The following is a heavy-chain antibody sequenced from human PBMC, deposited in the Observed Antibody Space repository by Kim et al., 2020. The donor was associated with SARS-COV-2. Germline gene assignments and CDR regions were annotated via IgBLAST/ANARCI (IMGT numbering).Heavy chain of an antibody. V-gene: IGHV6-1*01. CDR1: GDSVSSNSAA. J-gene: IGHJ5*02. CDR2: TYYRSKWYH. CDR3: ARESPLVVVAATLRYNWCDP. Sequence: SQTLSLTCAISGDSVSSNSAAWHWIRQSPSRGLEWLGRTYYRSKWYHDYAVSVKSRITINPDTSKNQFSLQLNSVTPEDTAVYYCARESPLVVVAATLRYNWCDPWGQGTLVTVSS. D-gene: IGHD2-15*01.